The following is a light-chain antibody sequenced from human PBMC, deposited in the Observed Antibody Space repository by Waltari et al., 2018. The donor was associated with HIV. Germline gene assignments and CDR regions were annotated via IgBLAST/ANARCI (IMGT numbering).Light chain of an antibody. Sequence: QSVLTQPPSVSAAPGQKVTISCSGSSSNIGNTYVSCYQQFPGAAPKLLIYDSSKRPSGIPDRFSGSKSGTSATLGITGLKTGDEADYYCGTWDSSLSVWVFGGGTKLTVL. CDR3: GTWDSSLSVWV. V-gene: IGLV1-51*01. J-gene: IGLJ3*02. CDR1: SSNIGNTY. CDR2: DSS.